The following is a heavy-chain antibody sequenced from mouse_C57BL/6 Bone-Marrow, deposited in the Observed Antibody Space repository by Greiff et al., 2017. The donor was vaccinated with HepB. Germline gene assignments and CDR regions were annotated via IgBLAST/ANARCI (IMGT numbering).Heavy chain of an antibody. CDR2: INPNNGGT. CDR1: GYTFTDYN. V-gene: IGHV1-18*01. Sequence: EVKLVESGPELVKPGASVKIPCKASGYTFTDYNMDWVKQSHGKSLEWIGDINPNNGGTIYNQKFKGKATLTVDKSSSTAYMELRSLTSEDTAVYYCARERTWLCYYAMDYWGQGTSVTVSS. J-gene: IGHJ4*01. CDR3: ARERTWLCYYAMDY. D-gene: IGHD3-3*01.